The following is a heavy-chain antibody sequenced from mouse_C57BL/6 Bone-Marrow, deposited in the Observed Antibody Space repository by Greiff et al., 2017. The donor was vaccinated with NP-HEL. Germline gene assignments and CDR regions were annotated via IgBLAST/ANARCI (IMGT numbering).Heavy chain of an antibody. CDR1: GYSFTSYY. D-gene: IGHD2-5*01. J-gene: IGHJ3*01. CDR2: IYPGSGNT. V-gene: IGHV1-66*01. Sequence: VKLQQSGPELVKPGASVKISCKASGYSFTSYYIHWVKQRPGQGLEWIGWIYPGSGNTKYNEKFKGKATLTADTSSSTAYMQLSSLTSEDSAVYYCARSYSNGFAYWGQGTLVTVSA. CDR3: ARSYSNGFAY.